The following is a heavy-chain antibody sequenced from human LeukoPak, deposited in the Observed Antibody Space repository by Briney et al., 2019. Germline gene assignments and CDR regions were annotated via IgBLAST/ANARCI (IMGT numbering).Heavy chain of an antibody. J-gene: IGHJ4*02. V-gene: IGHV3-30-3*01. CDR3: ANLWGDYGDYVRYFDY. CDR2: ISYDGSNK. CDR1: GFTFSSYA. D-gene: IGHD4-17*01. Sequence: GGSLRLSCAASGFTFSSYAMHWVRQAPGKGLEWVAVISYDGSNKYYADSVKGRFTISRDNSKNTLYLQMNSLRAEDTAVYYCANLWGDYGDYVRYFDYWGQGTLVTVSS.